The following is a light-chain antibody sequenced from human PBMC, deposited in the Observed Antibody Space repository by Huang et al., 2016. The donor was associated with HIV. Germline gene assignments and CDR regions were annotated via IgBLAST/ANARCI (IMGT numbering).Light chain of an antibody. J-gene: IGKJ5*01. CDR2: DAS. CDR1: QTIKNIY. CDR3: QHYDSSQGIS. V-gene: IGKV3-20*01. Sequence: EIVLTQSPDTLSLSPGERATVSCRVSQTIKNIYLAWYQQKPGHGPRLLIDDASSRATDIPDRFSGSGSGTDFTLTINGLEPEDFAVYYCQHYDSSQGISFGQGTRLEMK.